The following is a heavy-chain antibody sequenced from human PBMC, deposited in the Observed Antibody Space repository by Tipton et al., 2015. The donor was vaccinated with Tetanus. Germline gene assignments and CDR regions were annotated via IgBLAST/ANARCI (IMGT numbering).Heavy chain of an antibody. V-gene: IGHV4-31*03. CDR1: GGSISSGGYY. CDR2: IYYSGST. J-gene: IGHJ4*02. D-gene: IGHD5-12*01. Sequence: TLSLTCTVSGGSISSGGYYWSWIRQHPGKGLEWIGYIYYSGSTYYNPSLKSRVTISVDTSKNQFSLKLSSVTAADTAVYYCARYSGYRYYFDYWGQGTLVTVSS. CDR3: ARYSGYRYYFDY.